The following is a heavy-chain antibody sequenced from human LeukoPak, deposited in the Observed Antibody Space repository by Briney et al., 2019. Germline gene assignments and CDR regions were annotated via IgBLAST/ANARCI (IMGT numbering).Heavy chain of an antibody. CDR1: GFTFNS. J-gene: IGHJ6*03. V-gene: IGHV3-23*01. D-gene: IGHD3-22*01. CDR3: ARDLSGYSGKVYYFYYIDV. Sequence: GGSLRLSCVASGFTFNSMAWVRQAPGKGLEWISATSNGGGLTYYADSVKGRFTISSDSSKNTLYLQMNSLRAEDTAVYYCARDLSGYSGKVYYFYYIDVWGKGTTVTVSS. CDR2: TSNGGGLT.